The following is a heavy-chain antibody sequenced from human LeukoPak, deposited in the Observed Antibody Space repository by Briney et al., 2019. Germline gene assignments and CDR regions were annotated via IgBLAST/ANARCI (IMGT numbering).Heavy chain of an antibody. D-gene: IGHD3-3*01. CDR2: INPSGGST. J-gene: IGHJ5*02. V-gene: IGHV1-46*01. CDR3: APTYYDFWSGYYDGWFDP. CDR1: GYTFTSYY. Sequence: ASVKVSCKASGYTFTSYYMHWVRQAPGQGLEWMGIINPSGGSTSYAQKFQGRVTMTRDTSTSTVYMELSSLRSEDTAVYYCAPTYYDFWSGYYDGWFDPWGQGTLVTVSS.